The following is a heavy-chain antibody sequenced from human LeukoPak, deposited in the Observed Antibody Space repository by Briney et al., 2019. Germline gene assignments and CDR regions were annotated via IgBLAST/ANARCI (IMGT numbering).Heavy chain of an antibody. V-gene: IGHV1-18*01. CDR1: GYTFTSYG. J-gene: IGHJ4*02. Sequence: ASVKVSCKASGYTFTSYGINWVRQAPGQGPEWMGWISAYNGNTKYAQNLQGRVTMTTDTSTSTAYTELRSLRSDDTAVYYCTRDLPYSSSWESIDYWGQGTLVTVSS. CDR3: TRDLPYSSSWESIDY. D-gene: IGHD6-13*01. CDR2: ISAYNGNT.